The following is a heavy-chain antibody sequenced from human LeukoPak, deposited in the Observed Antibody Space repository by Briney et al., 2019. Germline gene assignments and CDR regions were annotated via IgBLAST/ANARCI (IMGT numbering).Heavy chain of an antibody. D-gene: IGHD6-6*01. CDR1: GGTFCSCA. V-gene: IGHV3-23*01. Sequence: GSLMLSYGAAGGTFCSCARTCGRQEPAGGLEGVSALASTGSDTYYADSVKGRFTISRDTSKNTLYLQMDSLRAEDTAIYYRAKDRGRSVPRPEFEYRGPGTLLTVSS. J-gene: IGHJ4*02. CDR2: LASTGSDT. CDR3: AKDRGRSVPRPEFEY.